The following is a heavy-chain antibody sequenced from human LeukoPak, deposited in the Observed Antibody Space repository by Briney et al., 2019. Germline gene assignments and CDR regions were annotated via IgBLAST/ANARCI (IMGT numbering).Heavy chain of an antibody. J-gene: IGHJ5*02. CDR3: ARGTGYSSSWYRRNWFDP. V-gene: IGHV4-34*01. D-gene: IGHD6-13*01. Sequence: SETLSLTCAVYGGSFSGYYWSWIRQPPGEGLEWIGEINHSGSTNYNPSLKSRVTISVDTSKNQFSLKLSSVTAADTAVYYCARGTGYSSSWYRRNWFDPWGQGTLVTVSS. CDR1: GGSFSGYY. CDR2: INHSGST.